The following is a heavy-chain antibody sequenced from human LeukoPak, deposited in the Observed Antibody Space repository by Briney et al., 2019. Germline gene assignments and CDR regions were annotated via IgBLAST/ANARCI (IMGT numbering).Heavy chain of an antibody. CDR3: ARTFDS. CDR2: ISSSGSTI. Sequence: GGSLRHSHAGAGFIFTNFEMNWLGQAPGKGLEWVSYISSSGSTIYYADAVKGRFTFSRDNAKNSLYLQMNSLRAEDTAVYYCARTFDSWGQGTMVTVSS. V-gene: IGHV3-48*03. J-gene: IGHJ3*01. CDR1: GFIFTNFE.